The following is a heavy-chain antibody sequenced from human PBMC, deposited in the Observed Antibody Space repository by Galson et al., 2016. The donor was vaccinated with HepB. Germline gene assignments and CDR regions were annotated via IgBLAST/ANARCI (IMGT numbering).Heavy chain of an antibody. D-gene: IGHD6-19*01. Sequence: SLRLSCAASGFTFSVYAMSWVRHAPGKGLEWVSDITHSGDNTYYADSVKGRFTISRDNSKNTPYLQMNSRRGEDTAIYYCAKFGQWVPSDYWGQGTLVAVSS. CDR1: GFTFSVYA. V-gene: IGHV3-23*01. J-gene: IGHJ4*02. CDR2: ITHSGDNT. CDR3: AKFGQWVPSDY.